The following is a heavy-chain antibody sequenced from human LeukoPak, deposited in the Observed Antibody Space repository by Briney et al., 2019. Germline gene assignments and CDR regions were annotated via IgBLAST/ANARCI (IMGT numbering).Heavy chain of an antibody. CDR1: GYRFTSYL. CDR2: IQPSHSYP. Sequence: GESLKISCKGSGYRFTSYLISWVRQIPWKGLEWMGRIQPSHSYPKYSPSFQGHVTISDDQSISTAYLQWSSLKASDTAMYYCARLNYYGSGSWFDYWGQGTLVTVSS. V-gene: IGHV5-10-1*01. CDR3: ARLNYYGSGSWFDY. D-gene: IGHD3-10*01. J-gene: IGHJ4*02.